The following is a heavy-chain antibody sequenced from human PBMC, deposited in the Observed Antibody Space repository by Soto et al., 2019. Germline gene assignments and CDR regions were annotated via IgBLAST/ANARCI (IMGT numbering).Heavy chain of an antibody. CDR1: DDSISSRTYY. V-gene: IGHV4-39*01. D-gene: IGHD1-26*01. CDR2: LYHSGST. Sequence: PSETLSLTCTVSDDSISSRTYYWAWIRQPPGKGLEWIGYLYHSGSTYYAPSVNSRATMSVDTSKKQLSLKLTSVTAADTAVYYCARAAYSGSPIDHWGQGTLVTVSS. J-gene: IGHJ1*01. CDR3: ARAAYSGSPIDH.